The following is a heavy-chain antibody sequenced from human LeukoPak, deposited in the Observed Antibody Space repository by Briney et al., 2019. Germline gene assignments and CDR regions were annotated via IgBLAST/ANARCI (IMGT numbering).Heavy chain of an antibody. J-gene: IGHJ4*02. D-gene: IGHD5-18*01. V-gene: IGHV1-69*04. CDR3: ARESDTAMVTYY. Sequence: GASVKVSCKASGGTFSSYAISWVRQAPGQGLEWMGRIIPILGIANYAQKFQGRVTITADKSTSTAYMELSSLRSEDTAVHYCARESDTAMVTYYWGQGTLVTVSS. CDR1: GGTFSSYA. CDR2: IIPILGIA.